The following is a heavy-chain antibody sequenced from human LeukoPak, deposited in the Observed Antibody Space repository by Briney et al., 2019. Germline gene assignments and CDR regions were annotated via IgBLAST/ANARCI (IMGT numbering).Heavy chain of an antibody. CDR1: GFTVSSNY. J-gene: IGHJ4*02. CDR3: TRVSSSGYYLSY. Sequence: QAGGSLRLSCAASGFTVSSNYMSWVRQAPGKGPEWVSVIYSGGRTYYADSVKGRFTISRDNSKNTVFLQMDSLRAEDTAVYYCTRVSSSGYYLSYWGQGTLVTVSS. D-gene: IGHD3-22*01. V-gene: IGHV3-66*01. CDR2: IYSGGRT.